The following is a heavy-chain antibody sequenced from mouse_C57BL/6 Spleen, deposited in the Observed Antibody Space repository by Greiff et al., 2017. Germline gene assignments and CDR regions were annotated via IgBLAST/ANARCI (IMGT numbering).Heavy chain of an antibody. V-gene: IGHV7-3*01. CDR1: GFTFTDYY. CDR2: IRNKANGYTT. Sequence: EVKLVESGGGLVQPGGSLSLSCAASGFTFTDYYMSWVRQPPGKALEWLGFIRNKANGYTTEYSASVKGRFTISRDNSQSILYLQMNALRAEDSATCYCARRGSSYFDYWGQGTTLTVSS. CDR3: ARRGSSYFDY. D-gene: IGHD1-1*01. J-gene: IGHJ2*01.